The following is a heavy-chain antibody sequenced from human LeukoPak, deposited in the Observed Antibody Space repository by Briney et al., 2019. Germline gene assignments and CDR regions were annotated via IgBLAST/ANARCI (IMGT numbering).Heavy chain of an antibody. V-gene: IGHV4-59*08. CDR2: IYYSGST. CDR3: ARQATSYFDY. CDR1: GGSISSYY. Sequence: SETLSLTCTVSGGSISSYYWSWIRQPPGKGLEWIGYIYYSGSTNYNPSLKSRVTISVDTSKNQFSLKLSSVTAADTAVYYCARQATSYFDYWGQGTLVTVSS. J-gene: IGHJ4*02.